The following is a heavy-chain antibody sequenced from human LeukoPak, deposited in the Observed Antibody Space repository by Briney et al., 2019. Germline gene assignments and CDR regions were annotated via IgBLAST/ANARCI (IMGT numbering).Heavy chain of an antibody. D-gene: IGHD5-12*01. V-gene: IGHV3-30-3*01. CDR3: ARDPGAMIQGAFDY. J-gene: IGHJ4*02. CDR2: VSYDGSEK. Sequence: PGGSLRLSCAASGFTFNRFAFHWVRQAPGKGLEWIAAVSYDGSEKYYADSVKGRFTISSDNSKNTLFLQMNSLRVEDTAIYYCARDPGAMIQGAFDYWGQGTLVTVSS. CDR1: GFTFNRFA.